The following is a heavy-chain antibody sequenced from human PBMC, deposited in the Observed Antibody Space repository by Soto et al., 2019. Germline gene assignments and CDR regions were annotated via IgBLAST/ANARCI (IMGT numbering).Heavy chain of an antibody. J-gene: IGHJ3*02. CDR2: VSAYTGET. V-gene: IGHV1-18*04. CDR1: GYIFTSYT. Sequence: QVQLVQSGPEVKKPGASVKLSCKASGYIFTSYTVTWVRQAPGQGLEWMGWVSAYTGETQYAQRVHGTVTMTTNTSTSTAYMEMRSLKSDDTAVYYCARGGNWNYVGAFDIWGQGTMVTVSS. CDR3: ARGGNWNYVGAFDI. D-gene: IGHD1-7*01.